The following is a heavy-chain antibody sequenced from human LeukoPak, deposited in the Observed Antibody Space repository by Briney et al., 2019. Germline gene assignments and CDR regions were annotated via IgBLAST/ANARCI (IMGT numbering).Heavy chain of an antibody. CDR2: ISISSSYT. CDR1: GFTFSSYS. D-gene: IGHD2-21*02. J-gene: IGHJ4*02. V-gene: IGHV3-21*01. Sequence: SGGSLRLSCAASGFTFSSYSMNWVRQAPGKGLEWVSSISISSSYTYYADSVKGRFTISRDNAKNSLYLQMNSLRAEDTAVYYCARETYCGGDCYVQYYFDYWGQGTLVTVSS. CDR3: ARETYCGGDCYVQYYFDY.